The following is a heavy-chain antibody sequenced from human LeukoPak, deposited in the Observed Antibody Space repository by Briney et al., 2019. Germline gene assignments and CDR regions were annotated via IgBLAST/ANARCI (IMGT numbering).Heavy chain of an antibody. CDR3: ARHRGGSSRNAIDY. CDR1: GYILTNNW. Sequence: GESLKISCKISGYILTNNWIGWVRQVPGKGLEWMGLIYPGNSDTKYSPSFQGQVTISADKSISTAYLQWSSLKASDTAMYYCARHRGGSSRNAIDYWGQGTLVTVSS. J-gene: IGHJ4*02. V-gene: IGHV5-51*01. D-gene: IGHD1-14*01. CDR2: IYPGNSDT.